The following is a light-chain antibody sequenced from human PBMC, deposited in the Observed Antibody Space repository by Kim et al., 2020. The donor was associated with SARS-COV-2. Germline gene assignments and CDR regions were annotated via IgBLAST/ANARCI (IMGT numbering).Light chain of an antibody. Sequence: GQRVTIACSGGDSNIGNQNFCWYQQSPETAPKLLIYNNNQRPSGVPDRFSGSKSGTSASLAITGLRSEDEADYYCAAWDDSLSGSVFGGGTQLTVL. CDR1: DSNIGNQN. CDR2: NNN. J-gene: IGLJ2*01. CDR3: AAWDDSLSGSV. V-gene: IGLV1-47*01.